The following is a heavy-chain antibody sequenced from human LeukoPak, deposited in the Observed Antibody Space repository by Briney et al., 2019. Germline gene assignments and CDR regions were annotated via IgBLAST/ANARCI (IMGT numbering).Heavy chain of an antibody. CDR3: ARDPVRYGGNFQNNWFDP. V-gene: IGHV1-2*02. Sequence: GASVKVSCKASGYTFTGYYMHWVRQAPGQGLEWMGWINPNSGGTNYAQKFQGRVTMTRDTSISTAYMELSRLRSDDTAVYYCARDPVRYGGNFQNNWFDPWGQGTLVTVSS. CDR2: INPNSGGT. CDR1: GYTFTGYY. J-gene: IGHJ5*02. D-gene: IGHD4-23*01.